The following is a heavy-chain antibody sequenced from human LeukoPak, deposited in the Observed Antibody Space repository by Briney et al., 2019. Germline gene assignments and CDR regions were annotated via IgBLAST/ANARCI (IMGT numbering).Heavy chain of an antibody. V-gene: IGHV3-15*01. D-gene: IGHD3-16*02. J-gene: IGHJ4*02. CDR1: GFTFSNAW. CDR3: TWGSYRDQVDY. CDR2: IKSKNDGGTT. Sequence: GGSLRLSCAVSGFTFSNAWMNWVGQAPGKGLEWVGRIKSKNDGGTTDYAALAKGRFTISRDDSENTLFLDMNSLKSEDTALYYCTWGSYRDQVDYWGQETLDTVSS.